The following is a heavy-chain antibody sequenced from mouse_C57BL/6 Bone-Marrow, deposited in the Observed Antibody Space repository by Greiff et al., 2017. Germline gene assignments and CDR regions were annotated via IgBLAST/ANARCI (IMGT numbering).Heavy chain of an antibody. V-gene: IGHV8-8*01. D-gene: IGHD2-12*01. Sequence: QVTLKECGPGILQPSQTLSLTCSFSGFSLRTYGMGVGWIRQPSGKGLEWLANIWWEDDKYYHPALKRRLTISQDTTKNQVFRKIANVDTAATATYYCSRSLYYKGYIAMDYWGQGTSVTVSS. J-gene: IGHJ4*01. CDR2: IWWEDDK. CDR3: SRSLYYKGYIAMDY. CDR1: GFSLRTYGMG.